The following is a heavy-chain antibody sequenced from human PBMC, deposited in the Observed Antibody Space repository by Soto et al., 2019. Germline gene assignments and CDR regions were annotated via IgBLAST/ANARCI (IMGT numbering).Heavy chain of an antibody. CDR2: IYYSGST. CDR3: ARRGSGGYSDS. CDR1: GGSISSSSYY. J-gene: IGHJ4*02. D-gene: IGHD3-10*01. Sequence: QLQLQESGPGLVKPSETLSLTCTVSGGSISSSSYYWGWIRQPPGKGLEWIGSIYYSGSTYYNPSLKRRVTISVDTSKNQFPLKLSCVTAADPAVYYGARRGSGGYSDSWGQGPLVTVSS. V-gene: IGHV4-39*01.